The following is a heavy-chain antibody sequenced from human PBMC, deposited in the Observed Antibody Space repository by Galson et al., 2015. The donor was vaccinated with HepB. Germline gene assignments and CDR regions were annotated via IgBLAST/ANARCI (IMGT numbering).Heavy chain of an antibody. V-gene: IGHV3-74*01. Sequence: SLRLSCAASGFTFSTYWFHWVRQAPGKGLVWVSRISSDESFTNYADSVKGRFTISRDDAKNTLFLQMNSLRAEDTAVYFCARDGGSTFGRDWYFDLWGRGTLVTVSS. CDR3: ARDGGSTFGRDWYFDL. CDR2: ISSDESFT. D-gene: IGHD1-1*01. J-gene: IGHJ2*01. CDR1: GFTFSTYW.